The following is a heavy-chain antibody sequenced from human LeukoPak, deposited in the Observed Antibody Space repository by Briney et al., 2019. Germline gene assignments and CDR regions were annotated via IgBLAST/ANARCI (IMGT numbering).Heavy chain of an antibody. V-gene: IGHV3-23*01. CDR1: EFTFSSYA. Sequence: PGGSLRLSCAASEFTFSSYAMSWVRQAPGKGLEWVSAISDSGGSTYYADSVKGRFTIPRDNSKNTVYLQMNSLRAEDTAVYYCAKDRRACSSSSCYYRFDYWGQGTLVTVSS. CDR2: ISDSGGST. D-gene: IGHD2-2*01. CDR3: AKDRRACSSSSCYYRFDY. J-gene: IGHJ4*02.